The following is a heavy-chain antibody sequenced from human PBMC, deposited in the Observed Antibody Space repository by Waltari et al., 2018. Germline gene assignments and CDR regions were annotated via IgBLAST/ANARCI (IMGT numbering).Heavy chain of an antibody. CDR3: ARHDVVPVLRRGFDP. CDR2: IHYGGPT. V-gene: IGHV4-59*08. CDR1: GGSISGYY. D-gene: IGHD2-2*01. Sequence: QVQLRESGPRLVKPSETLSLTCTVSGGSISGYYWSWIRPPPGKGLEWIGYIHYGGPTLYNPSLESRVTISVDTSKDQFSLRLRSVTATDTAVYYCARHDVVPVLRRGFDPWGQGTLVIVSS. J-gene: IGHJ5*02.